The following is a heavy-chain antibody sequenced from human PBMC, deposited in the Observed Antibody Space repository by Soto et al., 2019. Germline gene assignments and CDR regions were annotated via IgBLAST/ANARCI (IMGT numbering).Heavy chain of an antibody. J-gene: IGHJ4*02. CDR1: GFTFSSYA. Sequence: GGSLRLSCAASGFTFSSYAMSWVRQAPGKGLEWVSAISGSGGSTYYADSVKGRFTISRDNSKNTLYLQMNSLRAEDTAVYYCAKVDDFWSGYYSYYFDYWGQGTLVTVS. D-gene: IGHD3-3*01. V-gene: IGHV3-23*01. CDR3: AKVDDFWSGYYSYYFDY. CDR2: ISGSGGST.